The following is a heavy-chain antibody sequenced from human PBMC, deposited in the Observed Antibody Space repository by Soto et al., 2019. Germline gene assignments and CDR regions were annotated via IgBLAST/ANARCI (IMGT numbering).Heavy chain of an antibody. CDR3: ARRRASDYGGNHRPYYFDR. J-gene: IGHJ4*02. CDR2: ISYSGRT. Sequence: PSETLSLTCTVSGASIITDNYFWVWIRQSPRRGLELIGSISYSGRTYDNPSLQSRVTISIGASKSQFSLKLTSVTTADTAVYYCARRRASDYGGNHRPYYFDRWGQGALVTVSS. CDR1: GASIITDNYF. D-gene: IGHD4-17*01. V-gene: IGHV4-39*01.